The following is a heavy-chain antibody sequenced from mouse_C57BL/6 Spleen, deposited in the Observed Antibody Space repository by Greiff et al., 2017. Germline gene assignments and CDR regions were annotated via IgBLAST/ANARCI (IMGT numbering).Heavy chain of an antibody. CDR3: ARLGGIYYGNYDYAMDY. Sequence: EVQLQQSGPGLVQPGASVKISCKASGYTFTDYYMNWVQQSHGKSLEWIGDINPNNGGTSYNQKFKGKATLTVDKSSSTAYMELRSLTSEDSAVYYCARLGGIYYGNYDYAMDYWGQGTSVTVSS. J-gene: IGHJ4*01. D-gene: IGHD2-1*01. V-gene: IGHV1-26*01. CDR1: GYTFTDYY. CDR2: INPNNGGT.